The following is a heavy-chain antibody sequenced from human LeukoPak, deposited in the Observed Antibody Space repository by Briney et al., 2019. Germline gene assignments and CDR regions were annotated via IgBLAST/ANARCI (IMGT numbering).Heavy chain of an antibody. Sequence: GGYLRLSCAASGFSHAWMSWVRQTPGKGLEWVGRIKSKADGGTTDYVAPVKGRFTISRDDSKNTLYLQMNSLKTEDTAVYYCTTDREGGMDVWGQGTTVTVSS. J-gene: IGHJ6*02. CDR3: TTDREGGMDV. CDR1: GFSHAW. CDR2: IKSKADGGTT. V-gene: IGHV3-15*01.